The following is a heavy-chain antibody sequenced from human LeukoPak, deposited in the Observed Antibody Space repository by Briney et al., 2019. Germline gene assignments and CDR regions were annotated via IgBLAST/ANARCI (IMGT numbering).Heavy chain of an antibody. CDR1: GYTFINYD. V-gene: IGHV1-8*02. J-gene: IGHJ4*02. CDR3: ARVVVGAAGGREFDH. Sequence: ASVKVSCKASGYTFINYDINWVRQATGQGLEWMGWIDPYSGNTGYAQMFQGRVTVTRDTSISTVYMELSDLRSDDTAVYYCARVVVGAAGGREFDHWGQVTLVTVSS. CDR2: IDPYSGNT. D-gene: IGHD6-13*01.